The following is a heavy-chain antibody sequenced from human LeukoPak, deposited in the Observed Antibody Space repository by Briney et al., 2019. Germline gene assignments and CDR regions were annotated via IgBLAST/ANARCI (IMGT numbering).Heavy chain of an antibody. D-gene: IGHD5-18*01. CDR1: GFTFSSYA. V-gene: IGHV3-23*01. J-gene: IGHJ6*02. Sequence: SGGSLRLSCADSGFTFSSYAMTWVRQAPGKGLEWVSAISGSGGSTYYTDSVKGRFTISRDNSKNTLYLQMNSLRAEDTAVYYCAKEEDTAMPGWGYYYYGMDVWGQGTTVTVSS. CDR3: AKEEDTAMPGWGYYYYGMDV. CDR2: ISGSGGST.